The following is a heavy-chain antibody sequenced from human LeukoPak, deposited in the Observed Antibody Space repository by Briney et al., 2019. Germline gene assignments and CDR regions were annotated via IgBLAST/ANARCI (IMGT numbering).Heavy chain of an antibody. Sequence: ASVKVSCKASGYTFTSYDINWVRQATGQGLEWMGWMNPNSGNTGYAQKFQGRVTMTRNTSISTAYMELSSLRSEDTAAYYCARGRITIFGRATGYYYGMDVWGQGTTVTVSS. V-gene: IGHV1-8*01. D-gene: IGHD3-3*01. CDR3: ARGRITIFGRATGYYYGMDV. CDR2: MNPNSGNT. J-gene: IGHJ6*02. CDR1: GYTFTSYD.